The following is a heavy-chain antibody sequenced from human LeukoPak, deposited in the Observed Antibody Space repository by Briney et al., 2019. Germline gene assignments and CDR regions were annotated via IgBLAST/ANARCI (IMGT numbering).Heavy chain of an antibody. CDR3: ARDRYFDWLLNNWFDP. Sequence: SETLSLTCTVSGGSISSSSYYWGWIRQPPGKGLEWIGSIYYSGSTYYNPSLKSRVTISVDTSKNQFSLKLSSVTAADTAVYYCARDRYFDWLLNNWFDPWGQGTLVTVSS. V-gene: IGHV4-39*07. CDR2: IYYSGST. D-gene: IGHD3-9*01. J-gene: IGHJ5*02. CDR1: GGSISSSSYY.